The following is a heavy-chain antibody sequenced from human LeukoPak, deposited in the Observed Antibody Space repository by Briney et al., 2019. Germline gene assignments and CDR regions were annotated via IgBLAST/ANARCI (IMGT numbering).Heavy chain of an antibody. J-gene: IGHJ4*02. Sequence: GASVKVSCKASGGTFSSYAISWVRQAPGQGLEWMGGIIPIFGTANYAQKFQGRVTITADESTSTAYMELSSLRSEDTAVYYCARDRGYSYGRVPNFDYWGQGTLVTVFS. CDR2: IIPIFGTA. CDR1: GGTFSSYA. D-gene: IGHD5-18*01. CDR3: ARDRGYSYGRVPNFDY. V-gene: IGHV1-69*13.